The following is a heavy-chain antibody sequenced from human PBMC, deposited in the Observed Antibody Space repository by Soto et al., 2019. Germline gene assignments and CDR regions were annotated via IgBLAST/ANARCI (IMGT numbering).Heavy chain of an antibody. CDR2: ISWNSGSI. Sequence: EVQLVESGGGLVQPGRSLRLSCAASGFTFDDYAMHWVRQAPGKGLEWVSGISWNSGSIGYADSVKGRFTISRDNAKNSLYLQMNSLRAEDTALYYCAKDFGCNDEEGWAFDIWGQGTMVTVSS. CDR1: GFTFDDYA. CDR3: AKDFGCNDEEGWAFDI. J-gene: IGHJ3*02. D-gene: IGHD1-1*01. V-gene: IGHV3-9*01.